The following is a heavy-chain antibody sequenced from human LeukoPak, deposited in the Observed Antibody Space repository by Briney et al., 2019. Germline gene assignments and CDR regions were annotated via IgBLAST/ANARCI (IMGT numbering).Heavy chain of an antibody. Sequence: TLSLTCSASGYSISSGPYWGWIRQPPGKALEWLALIYWNDDKRQRSSLKSDVTITKDTSKNLVVLTMTNVDPVDTATYYCAHTKGVQWLVAFDYWGPGILVTVSS. CDR3: AHTKGVQWLVAFDY. J-gene: IGHJ4*02. D-gene: IGHD6-19*01. CDR1: GYSISSGPY. V-gene: IGHV2-5*01. CDR2: IYWNDDK.